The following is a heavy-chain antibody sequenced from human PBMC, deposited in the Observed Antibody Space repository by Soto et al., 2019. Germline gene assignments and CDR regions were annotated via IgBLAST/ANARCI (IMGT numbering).Heavy chain of an antibody. J-gene: IGHJ5*02. CDR1: GFNFNSYA. CDR3: ASSSGSGYQNYFDP. V-gene: IGHV3-30-3*01. D-gene: IGHD3-22*01. Sequence: QVQLVESGGGVVQPGWSLRLSCAASGFNFNSYAMHWVRQAPGEGLEWVAVISYDGNNKYYADSVRGRFTISRDNSKNTLYLQMNSLRTEDTAVYYCASSSGSGYQNYFDPWGQGYLVTVSS. CDR2: ISYDGNNK.